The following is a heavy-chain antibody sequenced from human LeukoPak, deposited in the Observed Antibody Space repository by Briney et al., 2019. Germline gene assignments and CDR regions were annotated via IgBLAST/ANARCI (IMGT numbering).Heavy chain of an antibody. CDR3: ARNGPGGYYFDF. CDR1: GFTFSNYG. J-gene: IGHJ4*02. Sequence: PGGSLRLSCVASGFTFSNYGMHWVRQAPGKGLEWLAVIWYDGSDEYYADSVKDRFTISRDNSKNTLYLQMNSLTAEDTAVYYCARNGPGGYYFDFWGQGTLVTVSS. V-gene: IGHV3-33*01. CDR2: IWYDGSDE. D-gene: IGHD2-8*02.